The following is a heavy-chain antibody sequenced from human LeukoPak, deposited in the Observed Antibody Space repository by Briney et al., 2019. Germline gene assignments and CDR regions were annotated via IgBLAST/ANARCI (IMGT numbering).Heavy chain of an antibody. CDR2: IYYSGST. CDR1: GGSISSYY. CDR3: ARVRSSSGWSYNYFDY. J-gene: IGHJ4*02. Sequence: SETLSLTCTVSGGSISSYYWSWIRQPPGKGLEWIGYIYYSGSTNYNPSLKSRVTISVDTSKNQFSLKLSSVTAADTALYYCARVRSSSGWSYNYFDYWGQGTLVTVSS. D-gene: IGHD6-19*01. V-gene: IGHV4-59*12.